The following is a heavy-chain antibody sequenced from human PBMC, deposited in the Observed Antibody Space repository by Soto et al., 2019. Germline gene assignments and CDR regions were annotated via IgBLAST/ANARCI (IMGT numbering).Heavy chain of an antibody. CDR1: GFTFSSYA. J-gene: IGHJ6*02. V-gene: IGHV3-30-3*01. Sequence: GGSLRLSCAASGFTFSSYAMHWVRQAPGKGLEWVAVISYDGSNKYYADSVKGRFTISRDNSKNTLYLQMNSLRAEDTAVYYCARDRGDCSGGSCYYYYGMDVWGQGTTVTVSS. CDR3: ARDRGDCSGGSCYYYYGMDV. D-gene: IGHD2-15*01. CDR2: ISYDGSNK.